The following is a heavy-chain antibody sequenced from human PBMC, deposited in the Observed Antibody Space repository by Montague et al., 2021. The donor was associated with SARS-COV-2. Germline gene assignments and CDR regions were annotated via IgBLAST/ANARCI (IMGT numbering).Heavy chain of an antibody. CDR1: GYTFTSYD. D-gene: IGHD3-10*02. CDR2: MNPNSGST. V-gene: IGHV1-8*01. CDR3: ARGMFGELGAWFDP. Sequence: SVKVSCKASGYTFTSYDINWVRQATGEGLEWMGWMNPNSGSTGYAQKFQGRVTMTRNTSISTAYMELSSLRSEDTAVYYCARGMFGELGAWFDPWGQRILVTVSS. J-gene: IGHJ5*02.